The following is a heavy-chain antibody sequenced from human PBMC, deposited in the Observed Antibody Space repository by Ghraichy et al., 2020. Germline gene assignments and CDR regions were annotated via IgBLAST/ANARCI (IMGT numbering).Heavy chain of an antibody. CDR2: IYYSGST. CDR3: ARDYSSGWYNWFDP. J-gene: IGHJ5*02. V-gene: IGHV4-59*01. Sequence: SETLSLTCTVSGGSISSYYWSWIRQPPGKGLEWIGYIYYSGSTNYNPSLKSRVTISVDTSKNQFSLKLSSVTAADTAVYYCARDYSSGWYNWFDPWGQGTLVTVSS. CDR1: GGSISSYY. D-gene: IGHD6-19*01.